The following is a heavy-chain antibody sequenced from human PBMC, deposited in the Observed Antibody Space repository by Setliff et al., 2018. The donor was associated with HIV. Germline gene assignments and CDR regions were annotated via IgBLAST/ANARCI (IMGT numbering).Heavy chain of an antibody. CDR3: TRGRHSQTAGAIKFAF. J-gene: IGHJ5*01. CDR1: GYTFINYD. V-gene: IGHV1-8*02. Sequence: ASVKVSCKTSGYTFINYDINWVRRATGQGLEWMGWMNPNSSNSGYAQNFQGRVTMTLDTSISTAYMELSSLTSEDTAVYYCTRGRHSQTAGAIKFAFWGQGSLVTVSS. CDR2: MNPNSSNS. D-gene: IGHD3-10*01.